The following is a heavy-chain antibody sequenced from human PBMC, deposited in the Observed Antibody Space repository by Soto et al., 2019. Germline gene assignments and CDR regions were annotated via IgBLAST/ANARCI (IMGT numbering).Heavy chain of an antibody. Sequence: PGGSLRLSCTASGITFSDYGMHWVRQAPGKGLEWVAGVWKDGSNRYYVDSVKGRFTISRDNSKNTLYLQMNSLRDEDTPAYYCAKVPRGSNFGYYNFWGQGTLVTVSS. V-gene: IGHV3-30*02. D-gene: IGHD5-18*01. J-gene: IGHJ4*02. CDR1: GITFSDYG. CDR3: AKVPRGSNFGYYNF. CDR2: VWKDGSNR.